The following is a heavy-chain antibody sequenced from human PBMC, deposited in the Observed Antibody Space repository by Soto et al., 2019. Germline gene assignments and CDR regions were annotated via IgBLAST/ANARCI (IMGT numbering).Heavy chain of an antibody. D-gene: IGHD1-26*01. V-gene: IGHV3-21*01. J-gene: IGHJ4*02. Sequence: GGSLRLSCAASGFTFSSYSMNWVRQAPGKGLEWVSSISSSSSYIYYADSVKGRFTISRDNAKNSLYLQMNRLRAEDTAIYYCAREDGVVGSSSAFDHWGLGTLVTVSS. CDR1: GFTFSSYS. CDR2: ISSSSSYI. CDR3: AREDGVVGSSSAFDH.